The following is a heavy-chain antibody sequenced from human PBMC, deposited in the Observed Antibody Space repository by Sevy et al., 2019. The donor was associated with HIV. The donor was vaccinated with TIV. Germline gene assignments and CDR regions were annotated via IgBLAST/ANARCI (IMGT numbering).Heavy chain of an antibody. V-gene: IGHV1-8*01. CDR2: MNPNNGNT. CDR3: GVGSRVVVLGAFDI. D-gene: IGHD3-16*01. CDR1: GYTFSSYD. Sequence: ASVKVSCKASGYTFSSYDINWVRQATGQRLEWMGWMNPNNGNTGCAQKFQGRVTMTRNTSISTVYMELSSLRSEDTAVYYCGVGSRVVVLGAFDIWGQGTMVTVSS. J-gene: IGHJ3*02.